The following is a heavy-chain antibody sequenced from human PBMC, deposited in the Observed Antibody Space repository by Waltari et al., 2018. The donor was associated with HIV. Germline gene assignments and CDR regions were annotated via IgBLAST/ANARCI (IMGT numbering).Heavy chain of an antibody. CDR3: TRASAADLDF. CDR1: GFTSCSYA. Sequence: QVQLVESGGGVVQPGRSLRLSCAASGFTSCSYAMHWVRQAPGEVLEWLAVISDDGTNKYYADSVKDRFIIYRDNSQNTLYLQMFSLRPEDTAVYYCTRASAADLDFWGQGTLVTVSS. CDR2: ISDDGTNK. J-gene: IGHJ4*02. V-gene: IGHV3-30-3*01. D-gene: IGHD2-2*01.